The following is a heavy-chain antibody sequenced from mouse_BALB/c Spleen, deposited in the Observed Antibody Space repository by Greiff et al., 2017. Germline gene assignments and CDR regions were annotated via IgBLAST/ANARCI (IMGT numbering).Heavy chain of an antibody. CDR3: ARFYYGSSYVDWYFDV. Sequence: EVQLQQSGPELVKPGASVKMSCKASGYTFTSYVMHWVKQKPGQGLEWIGYINPYNDGTKYNEKFKGKATLTSDKSSSTAYMELSSLTSEDSAVYYCARFYYGSSYVDWYFDVWGAGTTVTVSS. D-gene: IGHD1-1*01. CDR2: INPYNDGT. CDR1: GYTFTSYV. J-gene: IGHJ1*01. V-gene: IGHV1-14*01.